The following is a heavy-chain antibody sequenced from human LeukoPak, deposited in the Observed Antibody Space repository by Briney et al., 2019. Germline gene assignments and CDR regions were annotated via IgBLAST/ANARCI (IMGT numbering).Heavy chain of an antibody. J-gene: IGHJ4*02. CDR3: ARTPAYSSGWYNY. CDR1: GYTFTGYY. D-gene: IGHD6-19*01. Sequence: ASVKVSCKASGYTFTGYYMHWVRQAPGQGLEWMGWINPNSGGTNYAQKFQGWVTITRDTSASTAYMELSSLRSEDTAVYYCARTPAYSSGWYNYWGQGTLVTVSS. V-gene: IGHV1-2*04. CDR2: INPNSGGT.